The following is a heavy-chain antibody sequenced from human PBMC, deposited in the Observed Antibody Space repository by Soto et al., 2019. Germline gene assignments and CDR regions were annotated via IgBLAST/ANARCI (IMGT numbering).Heavy chain of an antibody. CDR3: AKDMAAAAHQGDAFDI. J-gene: IGHJ3*02. Sequence: QVQLVESGGGVVQPARSLRLSCAASGFTFSNYGMHWVRQAPGKGVEWVAVIWNDGTNKYYVDSVRGRFTISRDDSKNTLYLEMNSLRAEDTGVYYCAKDMAAAAHQGDAFDIWGLGTMVSVSA. V-gene: IGHV3-33*03. D-gene: IGHD6-13*01. CDR2: IWNDGTNK. CDR1: GFTFSNYG.